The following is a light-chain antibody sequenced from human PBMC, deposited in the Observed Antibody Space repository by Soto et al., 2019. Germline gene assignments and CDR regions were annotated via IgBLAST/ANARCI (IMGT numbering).Light chain of an antibody. J-gene: IGLJ1*01. V-gene: IGLV1-44*01. Sequence: QSVLTQPPSASGTPGQRVTISCSGSSSNIGTYTVNWYQQLPGTAPKLLIYTNNQRPSGVPDRFSGSKSGTSASLAISGLQSEDEADYYCAAWDDSLNALYVFGTGTKLTVL. CDR3: AAWDDSLNALYV. CDR1: SSNIGTYT. CDR2: TNN.